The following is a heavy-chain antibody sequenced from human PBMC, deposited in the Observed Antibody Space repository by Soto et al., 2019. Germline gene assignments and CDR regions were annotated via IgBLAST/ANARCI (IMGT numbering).Heavy chain of an antibody. CDR1: GYTFTGYY. CDR2: INPNSGGT. CDR3: ARETPDDYGDYTESGNSGILDY. V-gene: IGHV1-2*04. D-gene: IGHD4-17*01. Sequence: QVQLVQSGAEVKKPGASVKVSCKASGYTFTGYYMHWVRQAPGQGLEWMGWINPNSGGTNYAQKFQGWVTMTRDTSISTAYMELSRLRSDDTAVYYCARETPDDYGDYTESGNSGILDYWGQGTLVTVSS. J-gene: IGHJ4*02.